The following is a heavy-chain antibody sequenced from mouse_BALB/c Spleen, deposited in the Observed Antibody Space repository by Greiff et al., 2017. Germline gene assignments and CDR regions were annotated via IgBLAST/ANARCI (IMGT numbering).Heavy chain of an antibody. J-gene: IGHJ2*01. V-gene: IGHV5-6-3*01. CDR2: INSNGGST. CDR3: AREDGKLDY. CDR1: GFTFSSYG. D-gene: IGHD2-1*01. Sequence: EVKLMESGGGLVQPGGSLKLSCAASGFTFSSYGMSWVRQTPDKRLELVATINSNGGSTYYPDSVKGRFTISRDNAKNTLYLQMSSLKSEDTAMYYCAREDGKLDYWGQGTTLTVSS.